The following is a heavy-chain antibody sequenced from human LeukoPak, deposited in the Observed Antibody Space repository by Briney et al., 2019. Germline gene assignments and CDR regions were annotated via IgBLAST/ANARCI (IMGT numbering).Heavy chain of an antibody. CDR3: ASPLSITMVRGVKGYYGMDV. J-gene: IGHJ6*04. CDR1: GFTVSSNY. V-gene: IGHV3-53*01. Sequence: GESLRLSCGASGFTVSSNYMSWVRQAPGKGLEWVSVIYSGGSTYYADSVKGRFTISRDNSKNTLYLQMNSLRAEDTAVYYCASPLSITMVRGVKGYYGMDVWGKGTTVTVSS. CDR2: IYSGGST. D-gene: IGHD3-10*01.